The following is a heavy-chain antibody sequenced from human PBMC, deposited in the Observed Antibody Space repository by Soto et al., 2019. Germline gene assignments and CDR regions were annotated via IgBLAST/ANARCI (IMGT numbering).Heavy chain of an antibody. CDR2: IIPIFGTA. J-gene: IGHJ4*02. Sequence: SVKVSCKASGGTFSSYAISWVRQAPGQGLEWMGGIIPIFGTANYAQKFQGRVTITADESTSTAYMELSSLRSEDTAVYYCAVGYYYGSGSVDYWGQGTLVTVSS. D-gene: IGHD3-10*01. CDR1: GGTFSSYA. V-gene: IGHV1-69*13. CDR3: AVGYYYGSGSVDY.